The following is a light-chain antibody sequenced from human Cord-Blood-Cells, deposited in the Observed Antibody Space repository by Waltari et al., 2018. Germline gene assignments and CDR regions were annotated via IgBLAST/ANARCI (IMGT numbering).Light chain of an antibody. CDR2: DDS. J-gene: IGLJ3*02. CDR1: HIGSKR. Sequence: SYVLTQPPSVSVAPGTPARITCGGNHIGSKRRHRYQQKPGQAPVLVAYDDSDRPSGIPERFSGSNSGNTATLTISRVEAGDEADYYCQVWDSSSDHWVFGGGTKLTVL. CDR3: QVWDSSSDHWV. V-gene: IGLV3-21*03.